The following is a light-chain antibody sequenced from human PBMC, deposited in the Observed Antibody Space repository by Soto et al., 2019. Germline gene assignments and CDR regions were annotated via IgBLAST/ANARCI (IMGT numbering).Light chain of an antibody. CDR1: RSVSSNY. J-gene: IGKJ5*01. CDR2: GVS. Sequence: EIVLTQSPGTLSLSPGERATLSCRASRSVSSNYLAWYQQIPGQAPRLLIYGVSSRAAGIPDRFSGSGSGTDFTLTINRLEPEDFAVYYCQQYGTSPRTFGQGTRLEIK. V-gene: IGKV3-20*01. CDR3: QQYGTSPRT.